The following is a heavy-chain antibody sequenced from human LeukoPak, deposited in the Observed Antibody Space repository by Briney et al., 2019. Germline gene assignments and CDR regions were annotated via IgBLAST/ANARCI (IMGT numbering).Heavy chain of an antibody. D-gene: IGHD6-19*01. CDR2: INHSGST. CDR3: ARKSSGWYTEYFQH. V-gene: IGHV4-34*01. Sequence: PSETLSLTCAVYGGSFSGYYWSWIRQPPGKGLEWIGEINHSGSTNYNPSLKSRVTISVDTSKNQFSLKLSSVTAADTAVHYCARKSSGWYTEYFQHWGQGTLVTVSS. CDR1: GGSFSGYY. J-gene: IGHJ1*01.